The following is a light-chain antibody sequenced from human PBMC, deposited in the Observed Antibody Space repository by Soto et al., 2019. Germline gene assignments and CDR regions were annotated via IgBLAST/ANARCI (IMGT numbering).Light chain of an antibody. CDR1: QTISDY. CDR2: AAS. Sequence: DIQLTQSPSSLSASVGDRVTITCRAGQTISDYLNWYQQKPGTAPKLLIYAASTLQSGVPSRLSGSRSGTDFTLTISSLHPEDVATYYCQQTFSAPSITFGQGTRLEIK. V-gene: IGKV1-39*01. J-gene: IGKJ5*01. CDR3: QQTFSAPSIT.